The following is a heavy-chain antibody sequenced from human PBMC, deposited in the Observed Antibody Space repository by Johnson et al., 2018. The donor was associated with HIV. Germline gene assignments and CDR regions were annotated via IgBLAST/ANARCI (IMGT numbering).Heavy chain of an antibody. CDR3: AKVRRPGGVRDVFDI. CDR2: IWYDGRNN. CDR1: GFTFDDYA. J-gene: IGHJ3*02. Sequence: QVQLVESGGRLVHPGRSLRLSCAASGFTFDDYAMHWVRQAPGKGLEWVAVIWYDGRNNSYADSVKGRFTISRDNSKDTLSLQMNSLRDEDTAVYYCAKVRRPGGVRDVFDIWGQGTTVTVSS. D-gene: IGHD2-8*02. V-gene: IGHV3-33*06.